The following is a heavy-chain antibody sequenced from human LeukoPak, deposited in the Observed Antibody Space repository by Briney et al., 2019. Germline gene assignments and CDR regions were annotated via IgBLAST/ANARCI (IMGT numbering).Heavy chain of an antibody. D-gene: IGHD6-19*01. CDR3: ARESGSGWYLDY. CDR1: GFTFSSYA. V-gene: IGHV3-21*06. J-gene: IGHJ4*02. Sequence: GGSLRLSCAASGFTFSSYAMNWVRQAPGKGLEWVSTISGSGDSTYYADSLKGRFTISRDNAKNSLYLQMNSLRAEDTAVYYCARESGSGWYLDYWGQGTLVTVSS. CDR2: ISGSGDST.